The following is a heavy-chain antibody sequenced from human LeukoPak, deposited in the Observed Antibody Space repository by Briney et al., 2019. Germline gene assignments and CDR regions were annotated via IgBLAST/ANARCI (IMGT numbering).Heavy chain of an antibody. D-gene: IGHD1-26*01. Sequence: GGSLRLSCAASGFVVNYNYMSWVRQAPGKGLEWVSVIYSGGSTYYADSVKGRFTISRDNSKNTVYLQMNSLRVEDTAVYYCARVKVGITYWFDPWGQGTLVTVSS. J-gene: IGHJ5*02. V-gene: IGHV3-66*01. CDR2: IYSGGST. CDR1: GFVVNYNY. CDR3: ARVKVGITYWFDP.